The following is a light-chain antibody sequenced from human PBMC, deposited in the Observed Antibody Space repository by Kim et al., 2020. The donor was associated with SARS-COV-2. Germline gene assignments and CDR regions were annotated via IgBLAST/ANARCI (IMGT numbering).Light chain of an antibody. CDR2: DAS. CDR1: QDISNY. CDR3: QQYDNLWT. Sequence: SLSASVGDRVTITCQASQDISNYLNWYQQKPGKAPKLLIYDASNLETGVPSRFSGSGSGTDFTFTISSLQPEDIATYYCQQYDNLWTFGQGTKVDIK. J-gene: IGKJ1*01. V-gene: IGKV1-33*01.